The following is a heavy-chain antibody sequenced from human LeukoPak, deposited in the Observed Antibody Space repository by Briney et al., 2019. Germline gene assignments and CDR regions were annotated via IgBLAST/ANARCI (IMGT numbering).Heavy chain of an antibody. CDR1: GFAFRSHL. CDR3: ATIIAQTFIL. J-gene: IGHJ3*01. Sequence: GGSLRHSCVGSGFAFRSHLMNWGRQSPGKGLEWVANIKPDGIDKYYVDSARGRFTVSRDNAKNSAFLQMNSLRAEDTAIYYCATIIAQTFILWAPETLVSFSS. CDR2: IKPDGIDK. V-gene: IGHV3-7*01. D-gene: IGHD3-9*01.